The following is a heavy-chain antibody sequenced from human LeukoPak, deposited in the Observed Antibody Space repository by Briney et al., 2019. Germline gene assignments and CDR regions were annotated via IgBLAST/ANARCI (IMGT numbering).Heavy chain of an antibody. CDR3: ARDNNNGEWLLSVDY. CDR2: ISYDGSNK. Sequence: GRSLRLSCAASGFTFSSYAMHWVRQAPGKGLEWVAVISYDGSNKYYADSVKGRFTISRDNSKNTLYLQMNSLRAEGTAVYYCARDNNNGEWLLSVDYWGQGTLVTVSS. J-gene: IGHJ4*02. V-gene: IGHV3-30*01. D-gene: IGHD3-3*01. CDR1: GFTFSSYA.